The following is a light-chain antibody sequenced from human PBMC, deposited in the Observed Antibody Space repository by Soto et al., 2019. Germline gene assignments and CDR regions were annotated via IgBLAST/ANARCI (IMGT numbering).Light chain of an antibody. V-gene: IGKV3-11*01. CDR3: QQRNEWPLT. CDR1: QSVGSS. CDR2: DAS. Sequence: ETVLRQSPATLSLSPGERATLSCRASQSVGSSLAWFQQKPGQAPRLLINDASNRATGIPARFSGSGSGTDFTLIISSLEPEDFAIYYCQQRNEWPLTFGGGTKVETK. J-gene: IGKJ4*01.